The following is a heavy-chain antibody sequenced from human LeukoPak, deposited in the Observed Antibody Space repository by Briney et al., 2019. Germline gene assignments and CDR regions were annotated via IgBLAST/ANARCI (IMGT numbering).Heavy chain of an antibody. CDR1: GASMTSHY. J-gene: IGHJ4*02. CDR3: AKEGGPARPGLDS. D-gene: IGHD6-6*01. Sequence: SETLSLTCTVSGASMTSHYWTSRRQGPGTGLEWSGNIFHTGSTSYSPALESRVTISLDTSNNQSSLKMTSVTPADTAVYYCAKEGGPARPGLDSWGQGTLVTVSS. V-gene: IGHV4-59*11. CDR2: IFHTGST.